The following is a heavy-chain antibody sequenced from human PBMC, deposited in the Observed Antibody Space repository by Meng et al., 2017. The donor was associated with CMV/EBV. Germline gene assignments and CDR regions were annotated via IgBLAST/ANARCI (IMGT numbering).Heavy chain of an antibody. D-gene: IGHD2-2*01. CDR3: ARGVGNIVVVPAATYGMDV. J-gene: IGHJ6*02. CDR2: INWNGGSP. CDR1: GFTFDDYG. Sequence: GESLKISCAASGFTFDDYGMGWVRQAPGKGLEWVSGINWNGGSPGYADSVKGRFTISRDNAKNSLYLQMNSLRAEDTALYYCARGVGNIVVVPAATYGMDVWGQGTTVTVSS. V-gene: IGHV3-20*04.